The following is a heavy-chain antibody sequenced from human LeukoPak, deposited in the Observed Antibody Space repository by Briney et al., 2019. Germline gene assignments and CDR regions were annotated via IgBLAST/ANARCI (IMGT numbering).Heavy chain of an antibody. CDR2: INHSGST. CDR1: GGSISSYY. D-gene: IGHD3-3*01. CDR3: ANRNGFFDY. V-gene: IGHV4-34*01. Sequence: PSETLSLTCTVSGGSISSYYWSWIRQPPGKGLEWIGEINHSGSTNYNPSLKSRVTISVDTSKNQFSLKLSSVTAADTAVYYCANRNGFFDYWGQGTLVTVSS. J-gene: IGHJ4*02.